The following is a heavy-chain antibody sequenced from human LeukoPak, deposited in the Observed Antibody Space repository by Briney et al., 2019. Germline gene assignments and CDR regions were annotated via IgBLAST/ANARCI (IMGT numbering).Heavy chain of an antibody. CDR1: GFTFSTFA. CDR2: IFPSGGEI. V-gene: IGHV3-23*01. Sequence: GGSLRLSCEASGFTFSTFAMIWVRQPPGKGLEWVSSIFPSGGEIHYADSVRGRFTISRDNSKSTLSLQMNSLRAEDTAVYYCAKVTVGYSGYDFPDYWGQGTLVTVSS. CDR3: AKVTVGYSGYDFPDY. D-gene: IGHD5-12*01. J-gene: IGHJ4*02.